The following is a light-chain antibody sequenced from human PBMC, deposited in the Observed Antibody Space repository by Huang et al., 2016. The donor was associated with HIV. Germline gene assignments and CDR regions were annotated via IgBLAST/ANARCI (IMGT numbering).Light chain of an antibody. CDR3: QQYNKWPRA. CDR1: QSVGSN. CDR2: ASS. Sequence: EIVMTQSPATLSVSPGEAATRSCRASQSVGSNLAWYQQKPGHSPRLLIYASSTRATDIPARFSGSGSGTEFTLTISSLQSEDFAVYYCQQYNKWPRAFGQGTKVEVK. J-gene: IGKJ1*01. V-gene: IGKV3-15*01.